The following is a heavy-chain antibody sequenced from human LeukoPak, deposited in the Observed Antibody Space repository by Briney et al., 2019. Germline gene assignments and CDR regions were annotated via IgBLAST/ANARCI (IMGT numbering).Heavy chain of an antibody. CDR2: INSDGTSA. Sequence: PGGSLRLSYVPSGLTFSRYWMHWVRHAPGEWLVWVSHINSDGTSATYADSVKGRFTISRDKAKNTLYLQMNSLRAEDTAVYYCTRGRGTIYIFDYWGQGTLVTVSS. CDR1: GLTFSRYW. CDR3: TRGRGTIYIFDY. J-gene: IGHJ4*02. D-gene: IGHD2/OR15-2a*01. V-gene: IGHV3-74*01.